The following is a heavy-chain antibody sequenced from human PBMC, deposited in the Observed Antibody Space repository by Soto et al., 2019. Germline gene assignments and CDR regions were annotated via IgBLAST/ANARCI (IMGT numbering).Heavy chain of an antibody. CDR2: ISSSSSYT. D-gene: IGHD3-22*01. V-gene: IGHV3-11*03. Sequence: GGSLRLSCAASGFTFSDYYMSWIRQAPGKGLEWVSYISSSSSYTNYADSVKGRFTISRDNAKNSLYLQMNSMRAEDTAVYYCATGQYYYDSSGYYYSWGQGTLVTVSS. J-gene: IGHJ4*02. CDR1: GFTFSDYY. CDR3: ATGQYYYDSSGYYYS.